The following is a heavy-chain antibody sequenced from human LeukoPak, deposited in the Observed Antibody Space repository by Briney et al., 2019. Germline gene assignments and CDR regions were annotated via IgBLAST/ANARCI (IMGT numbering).Heavy chain of an antibody. V-gene: IGHV3-21*01. CDR2: ISSSSSYI. Sequence: PGGSLRLSCAASGFTFSSYGMHWVRQAPGKGLEWVSSISSSSSYIYYADSVKGRFTISRDNAKNSLYLQMNSLRAEDTAVYYCARVPVRGCSSTSCYTNWGQGTLVTVSS. CDR1: GFTFSSYG. CDR3: ARVPVRGCSSTSCYTN. J-gene: IGHJ4*02. D-gene: IGHD2-2*02.